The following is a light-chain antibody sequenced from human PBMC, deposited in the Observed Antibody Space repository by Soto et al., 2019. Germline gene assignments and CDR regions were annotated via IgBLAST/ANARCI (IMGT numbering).Light chain of an antibody. V-gene: IGKV3-15*01. CDR3: QQYNSWPLT. CDR1: QSIFND. CDR2: DAS. J-gene: IGKJ4*01. Sequence: EIVMTQSPATLSVSPGERATLSCRASQSIFNDLAWYQQKPGQAPRLLIYDASTRATDLPTRFSGSGSGKEFTLTISSLLSEDFAVYYCQQYNSWPLTVGGGTKVEIK.